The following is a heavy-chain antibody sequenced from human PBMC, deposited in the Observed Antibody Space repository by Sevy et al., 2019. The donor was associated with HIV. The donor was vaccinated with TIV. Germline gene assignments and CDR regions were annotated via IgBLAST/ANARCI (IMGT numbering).Heavy chain of an antibody. CDR1: GFTVSSNY. CDR2: FYSGGST. V-gene: IGHV3-53*01. D-gene: IGHD2-2*01. CDR3: ARDSSRVGAFDI. J-gene: IGHJ3*02. Sequence: GGSLRLSCAASGFTVSSNYMSWVRQAPGKGLEWVSVFYSGGSTYYADSVKGRFTISRDNSKNTLYLQMNSLRAEDTAVYYCARDSSRVGAFDIWGQGTMVTVSS.